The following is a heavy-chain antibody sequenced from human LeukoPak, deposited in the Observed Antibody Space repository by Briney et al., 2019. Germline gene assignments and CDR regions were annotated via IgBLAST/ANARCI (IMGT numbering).Heavy chain of an antibody. Sequence: GGSLTLSCAASGLIVSSTYMNWVRQAPGKGLEWVSVTYNGGSTYYADSVTGRFSISRDNSKNTLNLQMNSLTVEDTAVYYCVREGGYYSGDTCFKWFGTWRQGILVTVSS. CDR1: GLIVSSTY. J-gene: IGHJ5*02. CDR2: TYNGGST. CDR3: VREGGYYSGDTCFKWFGT. V-gene: IGHV3-53*01. D-gene: IGHD2-15*01.